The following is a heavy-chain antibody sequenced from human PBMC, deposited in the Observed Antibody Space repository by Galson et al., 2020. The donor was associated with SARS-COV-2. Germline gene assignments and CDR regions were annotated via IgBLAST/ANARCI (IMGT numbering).Heavy chain of an antibody. CDR2: IYSSGRT. J-gene: IGHJ3*01. CDR3: ARHSKYDSGGYQDAFDL. D-gene: IGHD3-22*01. Sequence: SETLSLTCTVSGSISGYYWSWIRQPPGRGLEWIAYIYSSGRTNDNASLKSRVTISGDTSRNQFSLRMSSMTAADTAVYYCARHSKYDSGGYQDAFDLWGQGTVVTVS. V-gene: IGHV4-59*08. CDR1: GSISGYY.